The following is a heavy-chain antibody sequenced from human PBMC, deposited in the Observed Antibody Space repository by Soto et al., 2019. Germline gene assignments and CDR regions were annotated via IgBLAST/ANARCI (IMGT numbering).Heavy chain of an antibody. V-gene: IGHV4-31*03. CDR2: IYYSGST. Sequence: QVQLQESGPGLVKPSQTLSLTCTVSGGSISSGGYYWSWIRQHPGKGLEWIGYIYYSGSTYYNPFLNSRVNLSEAKSKNHASLKLSSVSAADTAVYYCARVGRGTPIDDWGQGTLVTVSS. J-gene: IGHJ4*02. CDR1: GGSISSGGYY. D-gene: IGHD1-1*01. CDR3: ARVGRGTPIDD.